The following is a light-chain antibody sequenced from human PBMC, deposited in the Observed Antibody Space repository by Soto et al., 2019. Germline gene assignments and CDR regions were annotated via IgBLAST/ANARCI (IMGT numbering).Light chain of an antibody. CDR1: QSISSW. CDR3: QQYNSYPWT. CDR2: DAS. J-gene: IGKJ1*01. Sequence: DIQMTQSPSTLSTSVGDRVTITCRASQSISSWLAWYQQKPGKAPKLLIYDASSLESGVPSRFSSSGSGTEFTLTISSLHPDDFATYYCQQYNSYPWTFGQGTKVDI. V-gene: IGKV1-5*01.